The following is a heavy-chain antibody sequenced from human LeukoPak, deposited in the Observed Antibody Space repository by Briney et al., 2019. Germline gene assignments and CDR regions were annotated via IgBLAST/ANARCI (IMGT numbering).Heavy chain of an antibody. D-gene: IGHD2-21*01. J-gene: IGHJ3*02. CDR3: ARRDPMSDAFDI. CDR1: GVSVSSSSYY. Sequence: PSETLSLTCTVSGVSVSSSSYYWGWIRQPPGKGLEWIGSFYYSGSTYYNPSLKSRVTISVDTSKNQFSLKLSSVTATDTAVYYCARRDPMSDAFDIWGQGTMVTVSS. CDR2: FYYSGST. V-gene: IGHV4-39*01.